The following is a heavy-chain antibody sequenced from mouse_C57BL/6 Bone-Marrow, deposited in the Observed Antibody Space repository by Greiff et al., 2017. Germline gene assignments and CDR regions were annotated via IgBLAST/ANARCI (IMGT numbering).Heavy chain of an antibody. CDR3: ARSRLTTVVAPYAMDY. Sequence: VQLQQPGAELVKPGASVKLSCKASGYTFTSYWMHWVKQRPGRGLEWIGRIDPNSGGTKYNEKFKSKATLTVDKPSSTAYMQLSSLTSEDSAVYYCARSRLTTVVAPYAMDYWGQGTSVTVSS. J-gene: IGHJ4*01. D-gene: IGHD1-1*01. V-gene: IGHV1-72*01. CDR2: IDPNSGGT. CDR1: GYTFTSYW.